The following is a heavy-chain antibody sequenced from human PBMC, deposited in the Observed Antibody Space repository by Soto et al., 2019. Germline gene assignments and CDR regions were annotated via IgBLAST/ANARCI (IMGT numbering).Heavy chain of an antibody. CDR1: GGSFPGYC. D-gene: IGHD6-13*01. V-gene: IGHV4-34*01. J-gene: IGHJ5*02. CDR2: ITHRGST. Sequence: PSESLSLTCAEGGGSFPGYCWTWISQPPEKGLEWIGEITHRGSTNYNPSLKSRVTMSVDTSKNQFSLKLTSVTAADTAVYFCARGTQQLARGQQPLDPWGQRTLVTVSA. CDR3: ARGTQQLARGQQPLDP.